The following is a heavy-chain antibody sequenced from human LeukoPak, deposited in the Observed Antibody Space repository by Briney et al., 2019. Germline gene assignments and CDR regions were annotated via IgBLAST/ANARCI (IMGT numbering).Heavy chain of an antibody. CDR1: GYTXTDYY. J-gene: IGHJ4*02. CDR2: IIPNSGGT. CDR3: AKIRLTAAGNQPLDY. V-gene: IGHV1-2*02. D-gene: IGHD6-13*01. Sequence: ASVKVSCKASGYTXTDYYIHWVRQAPGQGLEWMGWIIPNSGGTNYAQKFQGRVTMTRDTSISTAYMELNRLMSDDTAVYYCAKIRLTAAGNQPLDYWGQGTLVTVSS.